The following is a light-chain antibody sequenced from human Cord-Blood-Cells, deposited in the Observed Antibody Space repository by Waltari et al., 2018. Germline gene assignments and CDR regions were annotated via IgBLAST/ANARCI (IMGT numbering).Light chain of an antibody. CDR1: SLRSYY. J-gene: IGLJ3*02. CDR2: GKN. Sequence: SPGPTQDTPVSVALVQLVRITGQGNSLRSYYASWYQQKPGQAPVLVIYGKNNRPSGIPDRFSGSSSGNTASLTITGAQAEDEADYYCNSRDSSGNHLLVFGGGTKLTVL. V-gene: IGLV3-19*01. CDR3: NSRDSSGNHLLV.